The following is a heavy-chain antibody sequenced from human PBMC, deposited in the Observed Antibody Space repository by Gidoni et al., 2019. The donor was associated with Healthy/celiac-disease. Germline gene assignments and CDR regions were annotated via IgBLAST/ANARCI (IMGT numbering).Heavy chain of an antibody. CDR2: ISGSGGST. CDR3: AKALVVPAQLLFDY. Sequence: EVQLLESGGGLVQPGCSLSVSCSASGFTFRSYAMRWVRQVPGKGLEWVSAISGSGGSTYYADSVKGRFTISRDNSKNTLYLQMNSLRAEDTAVYYCAKALVVPAQLLFDYWGQGTLVTVSS. V-gene: IGHV3-23*01. CDR1: GFTFRSYA. J-gene: IGHJ4*02. D-gene: IGHD2-2*01.